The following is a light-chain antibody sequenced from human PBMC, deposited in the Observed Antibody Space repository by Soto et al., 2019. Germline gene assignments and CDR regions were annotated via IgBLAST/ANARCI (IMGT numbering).Light chain of an antibody. V-gene: IGKV3D-20*01. J-gene: IGKJ1*01. Sequence: EIVLTQSPATLSLSPGERATLSCGTSQSVSGNYLAWYQQKPGLAPRLLIYDASSRATGIPDRFSGSGSGTDFTLTISRLEPGDFAVYYCQQYGSSPWTFGQGTRVEIK. CDR1: QSVSGNY. CDR3: QQYGSSPWT. CDR2: DAS.